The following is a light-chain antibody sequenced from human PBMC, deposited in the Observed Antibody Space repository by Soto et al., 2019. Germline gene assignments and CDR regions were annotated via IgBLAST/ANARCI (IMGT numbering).Light chain of an antibody. J-gene: IGKJ1*01. Sequence: EIVMTQSPGTLSVSPGERATLSCRASQSVGNNLAWYQQKPGQAPRLLIHGASIRATGVPARFSGSGSGTDFTLTISSLQSEDVAVYYCQQCDDWPRTFGQGTKVEIK. CDR3: QQCDDWPRT. V-gene: IGKV3-15*01. CDR2: GAS. CDR1: QSVGNN.